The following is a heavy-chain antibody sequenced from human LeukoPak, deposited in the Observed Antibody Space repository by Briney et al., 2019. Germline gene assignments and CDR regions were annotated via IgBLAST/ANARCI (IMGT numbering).Heavy chain of an antibody. J-gene: IGHJ4*02. CDR1: GFTFSSYA. D-gene: IGHD2-2*01. Sequence: GGSLRLSCAASGFTFSSYAMSWVRQAPGKGLDWVSAISGGGGSTYYADSVKGRFTISRDNSKNTLYLQMNSLRAEDTDVYYCAKSSCSSTSCYSDYWGQGTLVTVSS. CDR3: AKSSCSSTSCYSDY. CDR2: ISGGGGST. V-gene: IGHV3-23*01.